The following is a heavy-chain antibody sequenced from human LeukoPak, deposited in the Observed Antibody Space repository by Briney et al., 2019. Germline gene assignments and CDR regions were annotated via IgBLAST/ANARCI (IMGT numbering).Heavy chain of an antibody. D-gene: IGHD3-10*01. CDR2: ISYDGSNK. CDR3: AKEAEELLWFGEFHYFDY. J-gene: IGHJ4*02. CDR1: GFTFSSYG. Sequence: GGSLRLSCAASGFTFSSYGMHWVRQAPGKGLEWVAVISYDGSNKYYADSVKGRFTISRDNSKNTLYLQMNSLRAEDTAVYYCAKEAEELLWFGEFHYFDYWGQGTLVSVSS. V-gene: IGHV3-30*18.